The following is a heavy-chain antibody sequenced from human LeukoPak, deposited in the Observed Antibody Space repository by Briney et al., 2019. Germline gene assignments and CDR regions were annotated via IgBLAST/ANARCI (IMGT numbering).Heavy chain of an antibody. CDR2: IIPIFGTA. D-gene: IGHD3-22*01. J-gene: IGHJ3*02. CDR3: ARDYYYDSSGFDAFDI. CDR1: GDTFSSYA. V-gene: IGHV1-69*05. Sequence: ASVKVSCKASGDTFSSYAISWVRQAPGQGLEWMGGIIPIFGTANYAQKFQGRVTITTDESTSTAYMELSSLRSEDTAVYYCARDYYYDSSGFDAFDIWGQGTMVTVSS.